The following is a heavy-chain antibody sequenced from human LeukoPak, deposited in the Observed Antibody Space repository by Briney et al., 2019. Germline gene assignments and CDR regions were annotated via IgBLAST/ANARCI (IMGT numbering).Heavy chain of an antibody. D-gene: IGHD3-22*01. J-gene: IGHJ4*02. CDR1: GYRFSSYW. Sequence: GESLKISCKVSGYRFSSYWIGWVRQMPGKGLEWMGMIHPFDSETKYSPSFQGQVTISADNSISTAYLQWGSLKASDTAVYFCARHHRPFDHDTSGTYLDYWGQGTPVTVSS. CDR3: ARHHRPFDHDTSGTYLDY. V-gene: IGHV5-51*01. CDR2: IHPFDSET.